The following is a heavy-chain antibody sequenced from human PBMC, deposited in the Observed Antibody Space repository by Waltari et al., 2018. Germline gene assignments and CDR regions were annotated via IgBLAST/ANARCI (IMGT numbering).Heavy chain of an antibody. CDR2: INDDGSTI. CDR1: GFIFGNVW. J-gene: IGHJ4*02. V-gene: IGHV3-74*01. D-gene: IGHD3-22*01. CDR3: AREDYYDVGRIGANFDY. Sequence: EVHLVESGGGSVQPGGSLRLSCAASGFIFGNVWMHWVRQVPGKGLVLVFRINDDGSTISYADSVKGRVITSRDNSKNTVYLQMNSLTTEDTAVYYCAREDYYDVGRIGANFDYWGQGTLVTVSP.